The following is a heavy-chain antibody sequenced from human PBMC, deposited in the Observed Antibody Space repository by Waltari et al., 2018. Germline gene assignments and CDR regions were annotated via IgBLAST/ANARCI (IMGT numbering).Heavy chain of an antibody. CDR2: IYYSGST. Sequence: QVQLQESGPGLVKPSETLSLTCTVSGGSISSYYWSWIRQPPGKGMEWIGYIYYSGSTHYTPSCKSRVTTSDDTAKNQLSLKLSSVTAADTAVYYCARVTPEITYCSGCSSYSFDAFDIWGQGTMVTVSS. CDR3: ARVTPEITYCSGCSSYSFDAFDI. D-gene: IGHD2-15*01. V-gene: IGHV4-59*01. CDR1: GGSISSYY. J-gene: IGHJ3*02.